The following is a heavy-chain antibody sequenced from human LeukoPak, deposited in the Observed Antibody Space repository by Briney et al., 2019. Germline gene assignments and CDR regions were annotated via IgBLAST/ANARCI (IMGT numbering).Heavy chain of an antibody. CDR3: ARHEGGYYDSSGYYTY. CDR2: IYTSGST. J-gene: IGHJ4*02. CDR1: GGSISSYY. D-gene: IGHD3-22*01. V-gene: IGHV4-4*07. Sequence: PSETLSLTCTVSGGSISSYYWSWIRQPAGKGLEWIGRIYTSGSTNYNPSLKSRVTISVDTSKNQFSLKLSSVTAADTAVYYCARHEGGYYDSSGYYTYWGQGTLVTVSS.